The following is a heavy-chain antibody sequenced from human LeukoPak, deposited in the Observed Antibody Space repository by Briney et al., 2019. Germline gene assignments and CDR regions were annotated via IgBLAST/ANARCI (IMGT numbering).Heavy chain of an antibody. J-gene: IGHJ6*03. CDR3: ASWASGSSDYYHMDV. CDR2: IIPIFGTA. V-gene: IGHV1-69*05. D-gene: IGHD1-26*01. Sequence: SVKVSCKASGGTFSSYAISWVRQAPGQGLEWMGGIIPIFGTANYAQKFQGRVTITTDESTSTAYMELSSLRSEDTAVYYCASWASGSSDYYHMDVWGKGTTVTVSS. CDR1: GGTFSSYA.